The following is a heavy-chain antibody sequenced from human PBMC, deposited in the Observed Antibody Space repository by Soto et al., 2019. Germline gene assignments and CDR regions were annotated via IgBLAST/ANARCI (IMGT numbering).Heavy chain of an antibody. V-gene: IGHV6-1*01. D-gene: IGHD3-10*01. Sequence: QVQLQQSVPGLVKPSQTLSLTCAISGDSVSSNSAAWNWIRQSPSRGLEWLGRTYYRSKWYNDYSVTVKSTITINPDTSKHQLSLHLNSVKPEDTALYYCASSGARFGPTGFDYWGQGTLVTVSS. CDR1: GDSVSSNSAA. CDR2: TYYRSKWYN. CDR3: ASSGARFGPTGFDY. J-gene: IGHJ4*01.